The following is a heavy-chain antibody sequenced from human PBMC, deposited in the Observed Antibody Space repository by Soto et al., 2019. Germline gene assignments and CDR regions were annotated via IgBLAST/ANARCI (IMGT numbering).Heavy chain of an antibody. Sequence: QITLKESGPTLVKPTQTLTLTCTFSGFSLSTSGVAVGWIRQPPGKALEWLALIYWDDDKRYSPSLKSRLTITKDTYKNQVVLTMTNMDTVDTATYYCSHRRGYYGSGSYSGMFWFDPWGQGTLVTVSS. CDR1: GFSLSTSGVA. D-gene: IGHD3-10*01. J-gene: IGHJ5*02. CDR2: IYWDDDK. CDR3: SHRRGYYGSGSYSGMFWFDP. V-gene: IGHV2-5*02.